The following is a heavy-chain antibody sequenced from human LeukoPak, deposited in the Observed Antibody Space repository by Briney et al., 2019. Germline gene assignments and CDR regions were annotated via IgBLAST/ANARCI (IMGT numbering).Heavy chain of an antibody. CDR1: GFNFSSHD. CDR2: ITSSSSYI. D-gene: IGHD1-26*01. Sequence: GGSLRLSCAASGFNFSSHDMNWVRQAPRKGLEWVSSITSSSSYIYYADSVKGRFTISRDNAKNSLYLQMNSLRAEDTAVYYCATTTLSGSYYGGHYYFDYWGQGTLATVSS. V-gene: IGHV3-21*01. J-gene: IGHJ4*02. CDR3: ATTTLSGSYYGGHYYFDY.